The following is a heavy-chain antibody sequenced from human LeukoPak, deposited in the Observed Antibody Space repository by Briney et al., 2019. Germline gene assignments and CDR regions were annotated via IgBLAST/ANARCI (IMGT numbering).Heavy chain of an antibody. CDR2: IIPIFGTA. Sequence: SVKVSCTASGGTFSSYAISWVRQAPGQGLEWMGGIIPIFGTANYAQKFQGRVTITADESTSTAYMELSSLRSEDTAVYYCARDTVDYCSGGSCYSGGLDYWGQGTLVTVSS. J-gene: IGHJ4*02. D-gene: IGHD2-15*01. CDR3: ARDTVDYCSGGSCYSGGLDY. CDR1: GGTFSSYA. V-gene: IGHV1-69*13.